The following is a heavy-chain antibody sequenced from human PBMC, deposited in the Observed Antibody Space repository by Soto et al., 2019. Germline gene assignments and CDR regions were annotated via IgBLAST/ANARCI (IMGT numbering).Heavy chain of an antibody. Sequence: QVQLVQSGAEVKKPGASVKVSCKASGYTFTSYGISWVRQAPGQGLEWMGWISAYNGNTNYAQKLQSRVTMTTDTATSTAYMELRSLRSDDTAVYYCARAMVRGVIIRSVGWFAPWGQGTLVTVSS. V-gene: IGHV1-18*01. CDR2: ISAYNGNT. CDR3: ARAMVRGVIIRSVGWFAP. CDR1: GYTFTSYG. J-gene: IGHJ5*02. D-gene: IGHD3-10*01.